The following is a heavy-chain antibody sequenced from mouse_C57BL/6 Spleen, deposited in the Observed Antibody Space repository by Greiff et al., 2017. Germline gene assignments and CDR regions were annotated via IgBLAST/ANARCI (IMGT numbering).Heavy chain of an antibody. CDR3: AREGDDEDY. V-gene: IGHV1-19*01. Sequence: VQLQQSGPVLVKPGASVKMSCKASGYTFTDYYMNWVKQSHGKSLEWIGVINPYNGGTSYNQKFKGKATLTVDKSSSTAYMELNSLTSEDSAVYYCAREGDDEDYWGQGTTLTVSS. D-gene: IGHD3-3*01. J-gene: IGHJ2*01. CDR2: INPYNGGT. CDR1: GYTFTDYY.